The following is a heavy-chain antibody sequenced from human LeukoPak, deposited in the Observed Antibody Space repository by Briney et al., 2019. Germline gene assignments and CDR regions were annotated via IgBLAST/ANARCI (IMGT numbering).Heavy chain of an antibody. CDR3: ARSTGWLNYYIDY. V-gene: IGHV3-30*01. Sequence: GGSLRLSCAASGFTFSSYAMHWVRQAPGKGLEGVAVISYDGLNKYYADSVKGRFTNSRDNSKNTLYLQMNSLRAEDTAVYYCARSTGWLNYYIDYWGQGTLVTVSS. D-gene: IGHD3-22*01. CDR1: GFTFSSYA. CDR2: ISYDGLNK. J-gene: IGHJ4*02.